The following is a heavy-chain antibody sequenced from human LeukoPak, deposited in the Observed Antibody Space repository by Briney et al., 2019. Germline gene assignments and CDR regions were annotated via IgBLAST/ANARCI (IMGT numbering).Heavy chain of an antibody. V-gene: IGHV3-23*01. CDR3: AKVPPSDTATNWFDP. CDR2: ISGSGGST. D-gene: IGHD5-18*01. J-gene: IGHJ5*02. CDR1: GFTFSSYA. Sequence: GGSLRLSCAASGFTFSSYAMSWVRQAPGQGLEWVSAISGSGGSTSYADSVKGRFTIARDNSKNTLYLQMNFLRAEDTAVYYCAKVPPSDTATNWFDPWGQGTLVTVSS.